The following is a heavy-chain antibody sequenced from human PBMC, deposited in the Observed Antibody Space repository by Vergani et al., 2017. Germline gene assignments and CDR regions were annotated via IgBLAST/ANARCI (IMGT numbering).Heavy chain of an antibody. D-gene: IGHD3-22*01. V-gene: IGHV3-23*01. Sequence: EVQLLESGGGLVQPGGSLRLSCAASGFTFSSYAMSWVRQAPGKGLEWVSAISGSGGSTYYADSVKGRFTISRDNSKNTLYLQMNSLRAEDTAVYYCAKGSVLLYDSSGLQRPGAFDIWGQGTMVTVSS. CDR3: AKGSVLLYDSSGLQRPGAFDI. CDR2: ISGSGGST. CDR1: GFTFSSYA. J-gene: IGHJ3*02.